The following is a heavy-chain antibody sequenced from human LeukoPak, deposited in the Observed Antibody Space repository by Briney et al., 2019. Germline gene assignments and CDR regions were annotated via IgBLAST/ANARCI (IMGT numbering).Heavy chain of an antibody. CDR1: GFTVSTTY. V-gene: IGHV3-53*01. Sequence: GGSLRLSCAASGFTVSTTYMSWVRQAPGKGLEWVSIIYSTGTTYYADSVKGRFTISRDDSKNTLYLQMNNLRADDTAVYYCARGLFVDHWGQGTLVTVTS. J-gene: IGHJ4*02. CDR2: IYSTGTT. D-gene: IGHD3-10*02. CDR3: ARGLFVDH.